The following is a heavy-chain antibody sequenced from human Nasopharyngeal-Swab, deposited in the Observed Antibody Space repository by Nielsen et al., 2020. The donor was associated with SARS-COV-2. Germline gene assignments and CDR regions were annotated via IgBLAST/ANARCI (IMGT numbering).Heavy chain of an antibody. V-gene: IGHV3-53*01. Sequence: GESLKISCAASGFTVNSNYMSWVRQAPGKGLEWVSVIYSGGSTYYADYVKGRFTISRDNYKHTLYLQMNSLRAEDTAVYYCARGEYHYYYYMDVWGKGTTVTVSS. CDR2: IYSGGST. CDR3: ARGEYHYYYYMDV. J-gene: IGHJ6*03. D-gene: IGHD6-6*01. CDR1: GFTVNSNY.